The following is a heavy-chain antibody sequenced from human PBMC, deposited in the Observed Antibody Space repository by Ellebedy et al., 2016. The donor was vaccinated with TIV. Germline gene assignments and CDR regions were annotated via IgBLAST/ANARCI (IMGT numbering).Heavy chain of an antibody. D-gene: IGHD5-24*01. J-gene: IGHJ4*02. CDR3: VRDGYNYIPFDY. CDR2: ISGTGYRT. Sequence: PGGSLRLSCAASGFTFSTYAMHWVRQAPRKGLEWVATISGTGYRTEYGDSVKGRFTISRDNSKNSLYLQMDSLRVDDTAVYYCVRDGYNYIPFDYWGQGSLVTVSS. V-gene: IGHV3-23*01. CDR1: GFTFSTYA.